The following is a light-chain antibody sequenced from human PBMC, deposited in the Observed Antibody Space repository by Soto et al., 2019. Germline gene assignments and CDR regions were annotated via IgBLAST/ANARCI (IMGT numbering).Light chain of an antibody. J-gene: IGKJ1*01. CDR1: QGISSY. Sequence: PFTQSPSSLSASVGARVTITCRASQGISSYFAWYQQKQGKAPKLLIYAASTLASGVPSRFSGSVSGTDFSLNISSLQPEDGATYDGQQLNSYPQTFGQGTKVDIK. CDR3: QQLNSYPQT. CDR2: AAS. V-gene: IGKV1-9*01.